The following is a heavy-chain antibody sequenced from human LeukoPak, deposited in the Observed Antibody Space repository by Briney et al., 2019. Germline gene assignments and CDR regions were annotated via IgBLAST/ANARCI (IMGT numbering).Heavy chain of an antibody. CDR3: ARRSIAAPMDV. CDR2: INHSGST. Sequence: SSETLSLTCAVYGGSFSGYYWSWIRQPPGKGLEWIGEINHSGSTNHNPSLKSRVTISVDTSKNQFSLKLSSVTAADTAVYYCARRSIAAPMDVWGQGTTVTVSS. CDR1: GGSFSGYY. V-gene: IGHV4-34*01. D-gene: IGHD6-6*01. J-gene: IGHJ6*02.